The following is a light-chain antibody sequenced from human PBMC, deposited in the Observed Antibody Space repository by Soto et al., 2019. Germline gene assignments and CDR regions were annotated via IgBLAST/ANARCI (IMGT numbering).Light chain of an antibody. J-gene: IGLJ1*01. CDR3: SSYTSSSTLYV. V-gene: IGLV2-14*01. CDR2: EVT. CDR1: SSDVGGYNY. Sequence: QSALTQPASVSGSPGQSITISCTGTSSDVGGYNYVSWYQQHPGKAPKVIIYEVTNRPSGVSHRFSGSKSGNTASLTISGLQAEDEADYYCSSYTSSSTLYVFGTGTKVTVL.